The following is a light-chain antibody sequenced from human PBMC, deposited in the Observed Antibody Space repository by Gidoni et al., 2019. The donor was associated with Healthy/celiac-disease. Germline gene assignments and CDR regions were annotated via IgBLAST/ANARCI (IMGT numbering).Light chain of an antibody. Sequence: EIVLTQSPGTLSLSPGERATLSCRASQSVSSSYLAWYQQKPGQAPRLLIYGASSRATGIPDRFSGSGSGTDFTLTISRLEPDDFAVYYCQQYGSSPRTFXQXTKVEIK. J-gene: IGKJ1*01. CDR1: QSVSSSY. CDR2: GAS. V-gene: IGKV3-20*01. CDR3: QQYGSSPRT.